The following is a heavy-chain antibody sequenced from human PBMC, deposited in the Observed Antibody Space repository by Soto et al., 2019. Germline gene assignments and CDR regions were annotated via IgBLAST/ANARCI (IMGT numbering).Heavy chain of an antibody. J-gene: IGHJ4*02. CDR3: ARRTVVLCGPEGDDS. V-gene: IGHV4-31*01. CDR2: IYYSGTT. CDR1: GGSISSGGSY. Sequence: QVQLQESGTGLVKPSQTLSLTCTVSGGSISSGGSYWYWIRQHPGKGLEWIEFIYYSGTTYYNPSLKNLVTLSVDTSKNQFSLRLDSMTAADTAVYYCARRTVVLCGPEGDDSCGQGTLVTVSS. D-gene: IGHD3-10*02.